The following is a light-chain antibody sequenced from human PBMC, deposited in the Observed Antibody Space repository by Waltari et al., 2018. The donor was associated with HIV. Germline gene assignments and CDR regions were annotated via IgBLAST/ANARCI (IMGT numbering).Light chain of an antibody. Sequence: QSVLTQPPSTSGTPGQRVTISCSGSSSNIGANWVCWSQQLPGTAPNLLIYLNNQRPSGVPDRYSASKSGTSASLAISDLRADDEADYYCAAWDDNLSAVVFGGRTKLSVL. J-gene: IGLJ2*01. CDR2: LNN. CDR3: AAWDDNLSAVV. CDR1: SSNIGANW. V-gene: IGLV1-47*01.